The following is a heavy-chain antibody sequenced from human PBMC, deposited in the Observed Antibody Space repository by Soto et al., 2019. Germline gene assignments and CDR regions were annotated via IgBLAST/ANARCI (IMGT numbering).Heavy chain of an antibody. D-gene: IGHD3-10*01. J-gene: IGHJ6*03. Sequence: ASVKVSCKSSGYSFTSYGFSWVRQAPGQGLEWMGWISAYNGYTNYAQKVQGRVTMTTDTSTSTAYMELRSLRSDDTAVYYCARVDYHGSGTDYYYYYIDVWGKGTTVTVSS. CDR1: GYSFTSYG. CDR2: ISAYNGYT. CDR3: ARVDYHGSGTDYYYYYIDV. V-gene: IGHV1-18*01.